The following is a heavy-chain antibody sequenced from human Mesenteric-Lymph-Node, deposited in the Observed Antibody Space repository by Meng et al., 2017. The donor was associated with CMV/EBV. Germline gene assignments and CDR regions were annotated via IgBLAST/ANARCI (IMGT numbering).Heavy chain of an antibody. CDR1: GFTFSSYG. J-gene: IGHJ6*02. D-gene: IGHD5-12*01. CDR3: ARYRHYGMDV. V-gene: IGHV3-30*02. CDR2: IRYDGSNK. Sequence: GESLKISCAASGFTFSSYGMHWVRQAPGKGLEWVAFIRYDGSNKYYADSVKGRFTISRDNSKNTLNLQMNSLRAEDTAVYYCARYRHYGMDVWGQGTTVTVSS.